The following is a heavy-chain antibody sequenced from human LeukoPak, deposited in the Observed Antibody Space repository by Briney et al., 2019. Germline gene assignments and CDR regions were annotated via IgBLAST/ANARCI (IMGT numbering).Heavy chain of an antibody. V-gene: IGHV3-23*01. CDR3: ARFRVVRVLSGWFDP. D-gene: IGHD3-10*01. J-gene: IGHJ5*02. Sequence: GGSLRLSCAASDFSFISYAMSWVRQAPGKGLEWVSTISGGGDATYYADSVKGRFTISRDNSKNTLYLQMNSLRVEDTAVYYCARFRVVRVLSGWFDPWGQGTLVTVSS. CDR2: ISGGGDAT. CDR1: DFSFISYA.